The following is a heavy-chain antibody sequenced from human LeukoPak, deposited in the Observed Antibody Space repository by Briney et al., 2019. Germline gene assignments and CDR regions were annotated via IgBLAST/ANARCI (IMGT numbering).Heavy chain of an antibody. CDR1: GGTFSSYA. CDR3: ARVIVVVPAAIVHYYYGMDV. J-gene: IGHJ6*02. V-gene: IGHV1-69*04. D-gene: IGHD2-2*02. CDR2: IIPILGIA. Sequence: SVKVFCKASGGTFSSYAISWVRQAPGQGLEWMGRIIPILGIANYAQKFQGRVTITADKSTSTAYMELSSLRSEDTAVYYCARVIVVVPAAIVHYYYGMDVWGQGTTVTVSS.